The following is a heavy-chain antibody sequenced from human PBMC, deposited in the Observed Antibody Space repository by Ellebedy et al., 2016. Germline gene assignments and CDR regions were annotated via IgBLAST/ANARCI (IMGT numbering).Heavy chain of an antibody. CDR2: IKEDGSEK. Sequence: GESLKISXEASGFTFSRYWMSWVRQAPGKGLEWLANIKEDGSEKNYADSVKGRFTFSRDNAKNSLFLQMNSLRAEDTAVYYCARDPSSIAAAGRGDYWGQGTLVTVCS. D-gene: IGHD6-13*01. CDR3: ARDPSSIAAAGRGDY. CDR1: GFTFSRYW. J-gene: IGHJ4*02. V-gene: IGHV3-7*01.